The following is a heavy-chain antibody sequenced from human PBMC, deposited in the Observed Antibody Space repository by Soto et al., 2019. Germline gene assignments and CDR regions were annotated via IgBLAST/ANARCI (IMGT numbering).Heavy chain of an antibody. Sequence: QVQLVESGGGVVQPGRSLRLSCATSGFTFSSYGMHWVRQGPGKGLEWVAVIWYDGTNKYYADSVNGRFTISRDDSKNTLYLQMSSLSAEDTAVYYCARGPMTTVTTWGDWYFDLWGRGTLVTVSS. D-gene: IGHD4-17*01. CDR1: GFTFSSYG. V-gene: IGHV3-33*01. J-gene: IGHJ2*01. CDR3: ARGPMTTVTTWGDWYFDL. CDR2: IWYDGTNK.